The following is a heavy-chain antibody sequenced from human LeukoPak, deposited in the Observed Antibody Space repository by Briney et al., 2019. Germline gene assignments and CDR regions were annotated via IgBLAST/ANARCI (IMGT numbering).Heavy chain of an antibody. CDR1: GGSISSSNW. V-gene: IGHV4-4*02. CDR2: IYHSGST. CDR3: ARVKEQLGFYYYYYMDV. D-gene: IGHD6-13*01. Sequence: SETLSLTCAVSGGSISSSNWWSWVRQPPGKGLEWIGEIYHSGSTNYNPSLKSRVTISVDTSKNQFSLKLSSVTAADTAVYYCARVKEQLGFYYYYYMDVWGKGTTVTVSS. J-gene: IGHJ6*03.